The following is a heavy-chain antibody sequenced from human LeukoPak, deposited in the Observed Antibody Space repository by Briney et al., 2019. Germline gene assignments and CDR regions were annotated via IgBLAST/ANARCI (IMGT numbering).Heavy chain of an antibody. CDR2: ISAYNGNT. CDR3: ARPAYCSGGSCYES. Sequence: ASVKVSCKASGYTFTSYGISWVRQAPGQGLEWMGWISAYNGNTNYAQKLQGRVTMTTDTSTSTAYMELSSLRSEDTAVYYCARPAYCSGGSCYESWGQGTLVTVSS. V-gene: IGHV1-18*04. CDR1: GYTFTSYG. J-gene: IGHJ5*02. D-gene: IGHD2-15*01.